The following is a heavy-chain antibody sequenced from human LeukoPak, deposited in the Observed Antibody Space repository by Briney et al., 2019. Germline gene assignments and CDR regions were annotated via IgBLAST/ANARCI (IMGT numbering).Heavy chain of an antibody. CDR3: ARGGCSSTGCYGNWFDP. CDR2: IYCSGNT. V-gene: IGHV4-59*01. D-gene: IGHD2-2*01. J-gene: IGHJ5*02. Sequence: PSETLSLTCTVSGGSISSYYWSWFRQPPGKGLEWIGDIYCSGNTKYNPSLKSRGTISVDTSKNQFSLKLSSVTAVDTAVYYCARGGCSSTGCYGNWFDPWGQGNLVTVSS. CDR1: GGSISSYY.